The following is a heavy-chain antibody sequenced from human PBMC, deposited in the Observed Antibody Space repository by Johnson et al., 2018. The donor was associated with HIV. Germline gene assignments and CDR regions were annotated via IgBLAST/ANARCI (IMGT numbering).Heavy chain of an antibody. Sequence: QVQLVESGGGVVQPGRSLRLSCAASGFTFSSYGMHWVRQAPGKGLEWVAVIWYDGSNKYYADSVKGRFTISRDNSKNTLHLQMNSLRAEDTAVYYCAKVLSSWPPDSRDAFDIWGQGTMVTVS. CDR3: AKVLSSWPPDSRDAFDI. V-gene: IGHV3-33*06. J-gene: IGHJ3*02. CDR1: GFTFSSYG. CDR2: IWYDGSNK. D-gene: IGHD2/OR15-2a*01.